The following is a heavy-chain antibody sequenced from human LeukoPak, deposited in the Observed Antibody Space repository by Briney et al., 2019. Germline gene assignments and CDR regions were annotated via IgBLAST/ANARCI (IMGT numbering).Heavy chain of an antibody. V-gene: IGHV4-38-2*02. CDR1: GYSISSGYY. CDR2: IYHSGST. CDR3: ARESYGSGSYKDY. D-gene: IGHD3-10*01. Sequence: PETLSLTCAVSGYSISSGYYWGWIRQPPGKGLEWIGSIYHSGSTYYNPSLKSRVTISVDTSKNQFSLKLSSVTAADTAVYYCARESYGSGSYKDYWGQGTLVTVSS. J-gene: IGHJ4*02.